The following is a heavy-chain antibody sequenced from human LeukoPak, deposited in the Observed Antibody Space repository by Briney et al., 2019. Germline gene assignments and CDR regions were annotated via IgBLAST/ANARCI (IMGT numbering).Heavy chain of an antibody. J-gene: IGHJ4*02. CDR3: ARDQESSGWGY. CDR1: GFTFSRYW. D-gene: IGHD1-26*01. Sequence: GGSLRVSCAASGFTFSRYWMGWVRQAPGKGLEWVANIKQDGSEKYYVDSVKGRFTISRDNAKKSLYLEMNSLRAEDTAVYYCARDQESSGWGYWGQGTLVSVSS. CDR2: IKQDGSEK. V-gene: IGHV3-7*01.